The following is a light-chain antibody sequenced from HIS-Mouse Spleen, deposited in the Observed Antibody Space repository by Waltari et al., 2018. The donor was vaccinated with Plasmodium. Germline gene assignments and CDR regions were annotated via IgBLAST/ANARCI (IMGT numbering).Light chain of an antibody. CDR1: SSDVGSYNL. J-gene: IGLJ2*01. V-gene: IGLV2-23*03. CDR2: EGS. CDR3: CSYAGSSTFVV. Sequence: SPGQSITISCTGTSSDVGSYNLVAWYQQHPGKAPKLMIYEGSKRPSGVSNRFSGSKSGNTASLTISGLQAEDEADYYCCSYAGSSTFVVFGGGTKLTVL.